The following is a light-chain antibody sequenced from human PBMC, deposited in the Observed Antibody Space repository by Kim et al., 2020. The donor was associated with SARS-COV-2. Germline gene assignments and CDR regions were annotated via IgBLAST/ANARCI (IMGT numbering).Light chain of an antibody. V-gene: IGLV2-14*03. CDR1: GSDIGYRNF. CDR3: SSYTNSGTVV. J-gene: IGLJ2*01. CDR2: DVT. Sequence: GQPITISCTGTGSDIGYRNFVSWYQQHPGKAPRLMIYDVTNRPSGVSHRFSGSKSRNTASLAISGLQTEDEAAYYCSSYTNSGTVVFGGGTQLTVL.